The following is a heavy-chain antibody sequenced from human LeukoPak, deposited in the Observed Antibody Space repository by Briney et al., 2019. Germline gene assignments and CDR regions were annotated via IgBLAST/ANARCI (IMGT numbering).Heavy chain of an antibody. Sequence: GGSLRLSCAASGFTFSSYSMNWVRQAPGKGLEWVSSISSSSSYLYYADSVKGRFTISRDNAKNSLYLQMNSLRAEDTAVYYCARGEYYFDYWGQGTLVTVSS. V-gene: IGHV3-21*01. CDR3: ARGEYYFDY. CDR1: GFTFSSYS. CDR2: ISSSSSYL. D-gene: IGHD3-10*01. J-gene: IGHJ4*02.